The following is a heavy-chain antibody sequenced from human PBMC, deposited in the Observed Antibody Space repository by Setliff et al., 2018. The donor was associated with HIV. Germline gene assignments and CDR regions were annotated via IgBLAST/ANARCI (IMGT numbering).Heavy chain of an antibody. J-gene: IGHJ3*02. D-gene: IGHD5-12*01. CDR1: GGTFSSYA. V-gene: IGHV1-69*13. CDR2: IIPIFGTA. CDR3: ARDGGYSGHQWFGDAFDI. Sequence: SVKVSCKASGGTFSSYAISWVRQAPGQGLEWMGGIIPIFGTANYAQKFQGRVRITADESTSTAYMDLSSLRSEDTAVYYCARDGGYSGHQWFGDAFDIWGQGTMVTVSS.